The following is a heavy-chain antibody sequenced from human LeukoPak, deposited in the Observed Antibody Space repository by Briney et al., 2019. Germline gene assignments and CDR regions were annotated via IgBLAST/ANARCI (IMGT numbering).Heavy chain of an antibody. CDR3: ARPTTVTTISADAFDI. J-gene: IGHJ3*02. CDR2: ISSGGTYK. CDR1: GFTFSDYT. Sequence: GGSLRLSCAASGFTFSDYTMDWVRQAPGKGLEWVSSISSGGTYKYYADSVKGRFTISRDNAQNSLYLQMNSLRAEDSSVYYCARPTTVTTISADAFDIWGQGTMVTVSS. D-gene: IGHD4-17*01. V-gene: IGHV3-21*01.